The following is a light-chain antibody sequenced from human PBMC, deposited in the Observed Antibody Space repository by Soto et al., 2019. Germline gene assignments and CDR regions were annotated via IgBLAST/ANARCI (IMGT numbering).Light chain of an antibody. J-gene: IGKJ2*03. V-gene: IGKV3-20*01. CDR3: QLYGNSPPMYS. Sequence: EIVLTQSPGTLSLSPGERATLSCRASQGVSSTYLAWYQQRLGQAPRLLIFGASSRATGIPDRFSGSGSGTDFTLSISRLEPEDFAVYYCQLYGNSPPMYSFGQGTNVEMK. CDR2: GAS. CDR1: QGVSSTY.